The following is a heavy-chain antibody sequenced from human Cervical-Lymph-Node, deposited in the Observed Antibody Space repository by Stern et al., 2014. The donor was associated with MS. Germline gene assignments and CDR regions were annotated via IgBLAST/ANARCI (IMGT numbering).Heavy chain of an antibody. CDR3: ARGRQWLERLDY. CDR2: ISYGGNT. Sequence: QVQLLESGPGLVKPSETLSLTCSVSGGSMTNYYWTWIRQPPGEGLEWIGEISYGGNTKYNPSLQSRVTISFDTSKNRFSLKLTSVTAADTAVYFCARGRQWLERLDYWGQGSLVTVS. CDR1: GGSMTNYY. V-gene: IGHV4-59*01. D-gene: IGHD6-19*01. J-gene: IGHJ4*02.